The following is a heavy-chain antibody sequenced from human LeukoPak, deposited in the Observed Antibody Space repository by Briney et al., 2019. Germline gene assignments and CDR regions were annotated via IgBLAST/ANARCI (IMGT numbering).Heavy chain of an antibody. Sequence: SQTLSLTCTVSGGSISSGGYYWSWIRQHPGKGLEWIGEIYHSGSTNYNPSLKSRVTISVDTSKNQFSLKLSSVTAADTAVYYCARSDSSSWGYYYYYYMDVWGKGTTVTVSS. CDR1: GGSISSGGYY. D-gene: IGHD6-13*01. CDR3: ARSDSSSWGYYYYYYMDV. J-gene: IGHJ6*03. CDR2: IYHSGST. V-gene: IGHV4-31*03.